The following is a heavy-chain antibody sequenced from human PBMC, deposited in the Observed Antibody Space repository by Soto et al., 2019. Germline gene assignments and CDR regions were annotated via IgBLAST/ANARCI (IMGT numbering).Heavy chain of an antibody. CDR2: THHSGYI. Sequence: QAQLQESGPGLVKPSETLSLTCTVSSAPITKYYWGWVRQAPGRGLEWIGFTHHSGYISYSPSLKSRVTMSVDPSKNQVSLKLTSVTAADTAVYYYGRLQNFINWCFDSWGQGVLVTVSS. CDR3: GRLQNFINWCFDS. D-gene: IGHD2-15*01. CDR1: SAPITKYY. J-gene: IGHJ4*02. V-gene: IGHV4-4*09.